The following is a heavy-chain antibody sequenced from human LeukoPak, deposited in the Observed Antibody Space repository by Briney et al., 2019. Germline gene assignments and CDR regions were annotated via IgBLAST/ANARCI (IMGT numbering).Heavy chain of an antibody. D-gene: IGHD4-11*01. CDR2: ISSSSTTI. CDR3: ARAMTTEANDY. CDR1: GFTFSSYS. Sequence: GSLRLSCAASGFTFSSYSMNWVRQAPGQGLEWVSYISSSSTTIYYADSVKGRFTISRDNAKNSLYLQMNSLRAEDTAVYYCARAMTTEANDYWGQGTLVTVSS. J-gene: IGHJ4*02. V-gene: IGHV3-48*01.